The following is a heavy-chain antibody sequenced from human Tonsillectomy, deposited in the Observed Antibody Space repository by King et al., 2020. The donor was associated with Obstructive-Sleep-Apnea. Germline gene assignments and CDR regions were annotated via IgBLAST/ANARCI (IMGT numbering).Heavy chain of an antibody. Sequence: VQLVESGGGLVQPGGSLRLSCAASGFTFSSYWRHWVRQAPGKGLVWVSRINSDGSSTSYADSVKGRFTISRDNAKNTLYLQMNSLRAEDTAVYYCAREGYYGSGSSFDYWGQGTLVTVSS. CDR3: AREGYYGSGSSFDY. CDR1: GFTFSSYW. J-gene: IGHJ4*02. CDR2: INSDGSST. D-gene: IGHD3-10*01. V-gene: IGHV3-74*01.